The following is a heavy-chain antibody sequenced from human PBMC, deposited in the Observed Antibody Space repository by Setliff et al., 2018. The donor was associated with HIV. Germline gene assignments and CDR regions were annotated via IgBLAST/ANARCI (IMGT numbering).Heavy chain of an antibody. CDR1: GFTFSDDY. V-gene: IGHV3-11*01. CDR3: ARVMEDCINGNCYVFDY. CDR2: ISGSGSVI. Sequence: LRLSCAASGFTFSDDYMSWIRQIPGKGLEWVSYISGSGSVIFYADSVKGRFTISRDNAKNSLYLQMNSLRAEDTAVYYCARVMEDCINGNCYVFDYWGPGTLVTVSS. J-gene: IGHJ4*02. D-gene: IGHD2-15*01.